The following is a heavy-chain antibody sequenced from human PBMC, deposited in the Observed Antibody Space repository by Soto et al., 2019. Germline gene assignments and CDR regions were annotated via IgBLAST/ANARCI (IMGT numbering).Heavy chain of an antibody. CDR1: GYTFTSYA. CDR3: ARTGYYDSSGYIFGWFDP. J-gene: IGHJ5*02. Sequence: EASVKVSCKASGYTFTSYAMHWVRQAPGQRLEWMGWINAGNGNTKYSQKFQGRVTITRDTSASTAYMELSSLRSEDTAVYYCARTGYYDSSGYIFGWFDPWGQGTLVTVSS. CDR2: INAGNGNT. D-gene: IGHD3-22*01. V-gene: IGHV1-3*01.